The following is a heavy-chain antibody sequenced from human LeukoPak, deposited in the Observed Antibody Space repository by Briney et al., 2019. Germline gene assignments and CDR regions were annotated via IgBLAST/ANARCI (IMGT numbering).Heavy chain of an antibody. V-gene: IGHV4-34*01. CDR2: INHSGST. Sequence: PSETLSLTCAVYGGSFSGYYWSWIRQPPGKGLEWIGEINHSGSTNYNPSLKSRVTISVDTSKNQFSLKLSSVTAADTAVYYCARLYSFGSYYYYYYMDVWGKGTTVTVSS. CDR3: ARLYSFGSYYYYYYMDV. D-gene: IGHD2-8*01. J-gene: IGHJ6*03. CDR1: GGSFSGYY.